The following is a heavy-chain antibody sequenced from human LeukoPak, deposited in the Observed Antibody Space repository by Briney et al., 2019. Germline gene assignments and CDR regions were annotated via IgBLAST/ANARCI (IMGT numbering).Heavy chain of an antibody. CDR3: ATSTGIAVAKGAFDY. Sequence: GGSLRLSCVASGFTFTSYAMHWVRQAPGKGLEWLAVISYDGSNKYYADSVKGRFTISRDNSKNTLYLQMNSLRAEDTAVYYCATSTGIAVAKGAFDYWGQGTLVTVSS. D-gene: IGHD6-19*01. CDR1: GFTFTSYA. CDR2: ISYDGSNK. V-gene: IGHV3-30-3*01. J-gene: IGHJ4*02.